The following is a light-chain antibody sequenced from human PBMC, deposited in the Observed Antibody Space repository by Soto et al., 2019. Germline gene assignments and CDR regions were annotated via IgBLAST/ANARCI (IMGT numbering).Light chain of an antibody. V-gene: IGKV1-5*01. CDR1: QDISNY. Sequence: DIQMTQSPSSLSASVGDRVTITCQASQDISNYLNWYQQKPGKAPKLLIFDASTLESGVPSRFSGRGSETEFTLTISSLQPDDFATYYCQQYNSYSPATFGQGTKVDIK. J-gene: IGKJ1*01. CDR2: DAS. CDR3: QQYNSYSPAT.